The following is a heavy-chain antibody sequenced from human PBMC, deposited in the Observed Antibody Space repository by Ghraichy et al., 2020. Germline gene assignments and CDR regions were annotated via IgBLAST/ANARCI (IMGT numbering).Heavy chain of an antibody. CDR3: ARQSRYYYDSSGYYTGDY. J-gene: IGHJ4*02. D-gene: IGHD3-22*01. CDR1: GGSFSGYY. Sequence: SETLSLTCAVYGGSFSGYYWSWIRQPPGKGLEWIGEINHSGSTNYNPSLKSRVTISVDTSKNQFSLKLSSVTAADTAVYYCARQSRYYYDSSGYYTGDYWGQGTLVTVSS. CDR2: INHSGST. V-gene: IGHV4-34*01.